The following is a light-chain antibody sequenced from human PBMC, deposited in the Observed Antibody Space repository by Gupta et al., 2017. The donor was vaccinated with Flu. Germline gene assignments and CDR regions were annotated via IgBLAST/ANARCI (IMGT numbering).Light chain of an antibody. J-gene: IGKJ2*01. CDR1: QSVGIF. Sequence: VVTQSPATLSLSPGERGTLSCRTSQSVGIFLAWYQQKPGQAPRLLMYDVSTRAPGIPPRFSGSGSATDFTLTISSLEPEDCAVYFCQHRTNWRLTFGPGTRMEI. CDR2: DVS. V-gene: IGKV3-11*01. CDR3: QHRTNWRLT.